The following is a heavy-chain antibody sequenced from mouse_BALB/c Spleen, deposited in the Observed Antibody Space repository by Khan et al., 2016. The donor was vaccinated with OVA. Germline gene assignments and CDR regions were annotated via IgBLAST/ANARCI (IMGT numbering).Heavy chain of an antibody. CDR2: ISSLAYSI. Sequence: VQLKQSGGGLVQPGGSRKLSCAASGFTFSDYGLAWVRQAPGKGPEWVAFISSLAYSIYYADTVTGRFTISRENAKNTLYLEMGSLRSEDTAMYYCARSWAMDYWGQGTSVTVSS. V-gene: IGHV5-15*02. J-gene: IGHJ4*01. CDR1: GFTFSDYG. CDR3: ARSWAMDY.